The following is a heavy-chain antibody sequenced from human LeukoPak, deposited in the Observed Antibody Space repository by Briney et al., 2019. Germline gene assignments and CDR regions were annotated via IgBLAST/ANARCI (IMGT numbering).Heavy chain of an antibody. CDR1: GDSISNYY. CDR2: IYYSGST. J-gene: IGHJ4*02. CDR3: ARYDSSGLNY. D-gene: IGHD3-22*01. Sequence: PSETLSLTCTVSGDSISNYYWNWIRQPPGKGLEWIGFIYYSGSTNYNPSLRSRVTILVDTSKNQFSLKLSSVTAADTALYYCARYDSSGLNYWGQGTLVTVSS. V-gene: IGHV4-59*08.